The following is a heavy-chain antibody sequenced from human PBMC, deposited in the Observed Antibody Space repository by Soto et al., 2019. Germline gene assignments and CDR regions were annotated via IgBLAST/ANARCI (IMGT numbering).Heavy chain of an antibody. CDR3: ARAPLLSSRHVNSLYYYGMDV. V-gene: IGHV3-21*01. Sequence: GGSLRLSCAASGFAFNSHSMTWVRHAPGKGLEWVSSISISSGYIYYADSVRGRFTISRDNSKNSLSLEMNSLRVDDTAVYFCARAPLLSSRHVNSLYYYGMDVWGPGTTVTVSS. CDR2: ISISSGYI. CDR1: GFAFNSHS. J-gene: IGHJ6*02. D-gene: IGHD3-16*02.